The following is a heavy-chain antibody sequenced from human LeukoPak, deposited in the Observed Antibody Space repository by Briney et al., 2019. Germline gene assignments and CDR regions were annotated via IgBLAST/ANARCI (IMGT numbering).Heavy chain of an antibody. CDR3: ARDRGYCSSTSCYGPDWYFDL. D-gene: IGHD2-2*01. J-gene: IGHJ2*01. V-gene: IGHV1-69*06. CDR2: IIPIFGTA. CDR1: GGTFSSYA. Sequence: GASVKVSCKASGGTFSSYAISWVRQAPGQGLEWMGGIIPIFGTANYAQKLQGRVTITADKSTSTAYMELSSLRSEDTAVYYCARDRGYCSSTSCYGPDWYFDLWGRGTLVTVSS.